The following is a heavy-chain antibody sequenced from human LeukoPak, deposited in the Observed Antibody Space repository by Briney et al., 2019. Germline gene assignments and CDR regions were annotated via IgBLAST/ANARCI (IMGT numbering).Heavy chain of an antibody. CDR3: AGGANWGSPDY. CDR1: GGSVSSGSYY. D-gene: IGHD7-27*01. J-gene: IGHJ4*02. CDR2: IYYSGTT. Sequence: SETLSLTCTVSGGSVSSGSYYWSWIRQPPGKGLEWIGYIYYSGTTSYNPSLKSRVTISLDTSKNQFSLKLSSVTAADTAVYYCAGGANWGSPDYWGQGTLVTVSS. V-gene: IGHV4-61*01.